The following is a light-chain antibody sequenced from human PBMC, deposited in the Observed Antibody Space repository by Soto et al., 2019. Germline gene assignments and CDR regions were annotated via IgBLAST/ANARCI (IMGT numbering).Light chain of an antibody. V-gene: IGKV1-39*01. CDR2: AAS. J-gene: IGKJ4*01. CDR3: QQSFQTPLT. Sequence: DIQMTQSPSSLSASLGDRVTITCRASQSISGNLNWYQQKPGRAPNLLIYAASTLQSGVPSRFSGSGSGTDFTLTISSLQPEDFAIYYCQQSFQTPLTFGGGTKVEIK. CDR1: QSISGN.